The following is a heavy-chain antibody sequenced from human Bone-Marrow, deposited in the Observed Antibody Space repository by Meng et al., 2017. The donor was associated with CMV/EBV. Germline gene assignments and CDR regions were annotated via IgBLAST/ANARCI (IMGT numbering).Heavy chain of an antibody. CDR3: ARDYGAEAAAGTCDF. CDR1: GGTFSSYA. V-gene: IGHV1-69*05. CDR2: IIPIFGTA. D-gene: IGHD6-13*01. Sequence: SVKVSCKASGGTFSSYAISWVRQAPGQGLEWMGGIIPIFGTANYAQKFQGRVTITTDESTSTAYMELSSLRSEDTAVYYCARDYGAEAAAGTCDFWGQGTLVTVSS. J-gene: IGHJ4*02.